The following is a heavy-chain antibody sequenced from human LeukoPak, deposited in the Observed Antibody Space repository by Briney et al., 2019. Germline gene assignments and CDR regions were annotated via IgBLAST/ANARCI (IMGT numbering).Heavy chain of an antibody. V-gene: IGHV4-34*01. CDR2: INHSGST. J-gene: IGHJ4*02. CDR1: GGSFSGYY. Sequence: PSETLSLTCAVYGGSFSGYYWSWIRQPPGKGLEWIGEINHSGSTNYNPSLKSRVTISVDTSKNQFSLKLSSVTAADTAVYYCASAPMITFGGVIVRYFDYWGQGTLVTVSS. D-gene: IGHD3-16*02. CDR3: ASAPMITFGGVIVRYFDY.